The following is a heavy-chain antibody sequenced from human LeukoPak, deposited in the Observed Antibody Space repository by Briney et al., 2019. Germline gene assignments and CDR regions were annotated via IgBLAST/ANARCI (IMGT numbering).Heavy chain of an antibody. V-gene: IGHV4-61*01. Sequence: PSETLSLTCNVSGASVSSGSYYWSWIRQPPGKGLEWIGYIYYSGSTNYNPSLKSRVTISVDTSKNQFSLKLSSVTAADTAVYYCAREALGIDYWGQGTLVTVSS. CDR2: IYYSGST. D-gene: IGHD7-27*01. CDR3: AREALGIDY. CDR1: GASVSSGSYY. J-gene: IGHJ4*02.